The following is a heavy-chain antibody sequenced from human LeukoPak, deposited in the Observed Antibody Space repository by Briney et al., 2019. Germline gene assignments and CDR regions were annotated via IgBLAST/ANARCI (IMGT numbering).Heavy chain of an antibody. V-gene: IGHV4-38-2*02. J-gene: IGHJ5*02. CDR2: IYHSGST. Sequence: TSETLPLTCTVSGYSISSGYYWGWIRQPPGKGLEWIGSIYHSGSTYYNPSLKSRVTISVDTSKNQFSLKLSSVTAADTAVYYCARVYCSGGSCYWFDPWGQGTLVTVSS. CDR3: ARVYCSGGSCYWFDP. CDR1: GYSISSGYY. D-gene: IGHD2-15*01.